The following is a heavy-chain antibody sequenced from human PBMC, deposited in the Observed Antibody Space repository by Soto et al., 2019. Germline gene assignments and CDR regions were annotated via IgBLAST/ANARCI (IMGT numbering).Heavy chain of an antibody. Sequence: QVQLVQSGGGVVQPGGSLRLSCEATGFTFSSHGMHWVRQAPGKGLEWVAVIWYDGSNKYYADSVKGRLTISRDNSKNTLYLQMNSLRAEDTAVYYCARLGDNQRLDSWGQGTLVTVSS. V-gene: IGHV3-33*01. CDR3: ARLGDNQRLDS. J-gene: IGHJ4*02. CDR1: GFTFSSHG. CDR2: IWYDGSNK. D-gene: IGHD3-16*01.